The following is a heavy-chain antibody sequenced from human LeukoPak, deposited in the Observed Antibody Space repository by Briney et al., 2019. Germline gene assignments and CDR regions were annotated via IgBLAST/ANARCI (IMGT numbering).Heavy chain of an antibody. CDR3: ARVDIAAAGPNWFDP. V-gene: IGHV1-46*01. D-gene: IGHD6-13*01. J-gene: IGHJ5*02. CDR1: GYTFTSYY. CDR2: INPSGGST. Sequence: ASVKVSCKASGYTFTSYYMHWVRQAPGQGLEWMGIINPSGGSTSYAQKFQGRVTMTRDTSTGTVYMELSSLRSEDTAVYYCARVDIAAAGPNWFDPWGQGTLVTVSS.